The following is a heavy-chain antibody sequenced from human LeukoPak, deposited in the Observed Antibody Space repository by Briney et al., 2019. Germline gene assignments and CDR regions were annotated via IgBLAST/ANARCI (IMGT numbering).Heavy chain of an antibody. CDR2: INPNSGGT. CDR3: ARVPGIVVVPAATFDY. Sequence: ASVKVSCKASGYTFTRYYMHWVRQAPGQGLEWMGWINPNSGGTNYAQKFQGRVTMTRDTSISTAYMELSRLRSDDTAVYYCARVPGIVVVPAATFDYWGQGTLVTVSS. D-gene: IGHD2-2*01. CDR1: GYTFTRYY. J-gene: IGHJ4*02. V-gene: IGHV1-2*02.